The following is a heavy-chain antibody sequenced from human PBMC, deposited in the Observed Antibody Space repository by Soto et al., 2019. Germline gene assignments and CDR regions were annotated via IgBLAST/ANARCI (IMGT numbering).Heavy chain of an antibody. CDR3: AKSPGYSSSWREYYYYGMDV. CDR1: GFTFSSYA. D-gene: IGHD6-13*01. Sequence: LRLSCAASGFTFSSYAMSWVRHAGVKGLGGVSAISGSGGSTYYADSVKGRFTISRDNSKNTLYLQMNSLRAEDTAVYYCAKSPGYSSSWREYYYYGMDVWGQGTTVTVSS. V-gene: IGHV3-23*01. J-gene: IGHJ6*02. CDR2: ISGSGGST.